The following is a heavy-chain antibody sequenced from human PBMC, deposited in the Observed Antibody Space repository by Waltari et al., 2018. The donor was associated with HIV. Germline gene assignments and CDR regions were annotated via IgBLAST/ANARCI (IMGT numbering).Heavy chain of an antibody. CDR1: GGSFSGYY. D-gene: IGHD3-10*01. V-gene: IGHV4-34*01. CDR3: ARAPSRSNYYYGSGSYGY. CDR2: INHSGST. Sequence: QVQLQQWGAGLLKPSETLSLTCAVYGGSFSGYYWSWIRQHPGKGLEWIGEINHSGSTNYNPSLKRRVTISGDTSKNQFSLKLSSVTAADTAVYYCARAPSRSNYYYGSGSYGYWGQGTLVTVSS. J-gene: IGHJ4*02.